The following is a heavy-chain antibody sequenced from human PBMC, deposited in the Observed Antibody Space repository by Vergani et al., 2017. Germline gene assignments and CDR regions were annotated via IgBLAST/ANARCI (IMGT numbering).Heavy chain of an antibody. J-gene: IGHJ5*02. V-gene: IGHV1-18*01. CDR1: GYTFTSYG. D-gene: IGHD3-9*01. Sequence: QVQLVQSGAEVKKPGASVKVSCKASGYTFTSYGLSWVRQAPGQGLEWMGWISAYNGNTNYAQKFQGRVTMTTDTSTSKAYMERRSLRSDDTAVYYCARGAELLYFDWLWNNWFDPWGQGTLVTVSS. CDR3: ARGAELLYFDWLWNNWFDP. CDR2: ISAYNGNT.